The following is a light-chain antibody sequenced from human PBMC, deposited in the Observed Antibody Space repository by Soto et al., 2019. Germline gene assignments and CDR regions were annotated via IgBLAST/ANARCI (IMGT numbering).Light chain of an antibody. CDR2: GAS. V-gene: IGKV3-20*01. CDR1: QSVSSTY. J-gene: IGKJ1*01. CDR3: QQYGSSPPT. Sequence: EIVLPQSPGTLSLSPGERATLSCRASQSVSSTYLAWYQQKPGQAPRLLMYGASSRATGIPDRFSGSGSGTDFTLTISRLEPEDFAVYYCQQYGSSPPTFGQGTKVDIK.